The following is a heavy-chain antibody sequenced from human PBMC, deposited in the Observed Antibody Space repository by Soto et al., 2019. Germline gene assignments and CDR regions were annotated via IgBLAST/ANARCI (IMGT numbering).Heavy chain of an antibody. Sequence: GESLKISCKGSGYSFTSYWIGWVRQMPGKGLEWMGIIYPGDSDTRYSPSFQGQVTISADKSISTAYLQWSSLKASDTAMYYCARRAGEVLRFLEWSHKNYYMDVWGKGTTVTVSS. V-gene: IGHV5-51*01. CDR1: GYSFTSYW. CDR2: IYPGDSDT. J-gene: IGHJ6*03. D-gene: IGHD3-3*01. CDR3: ARRAGEVLRFLEWSHKNYYMDV.